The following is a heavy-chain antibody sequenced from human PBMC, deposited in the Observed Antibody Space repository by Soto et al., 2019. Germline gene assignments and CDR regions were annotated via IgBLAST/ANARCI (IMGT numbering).Heavy chain of an antibody. Sequence: GGSLRLSCAASGFSFSNYTLNWVRQAPGKGLEWVSSISSDNIYIYYADSVKGRFTISRDNAKNSLYLQMDSLRVEDTALYYWARGRCSSSGCYTAHDNFYYYLYDMDVWGQGTTVTVSS. CDR2: ISSDNIYI. D-gene: IGHD2-2*02. V-gene: IGHV3-21*01. J-gene: IGHJ6*02. CDR1: GFSFSNYT. CDR3: ARGRCSSSGCYTAHDNFYYYLYDMDV.